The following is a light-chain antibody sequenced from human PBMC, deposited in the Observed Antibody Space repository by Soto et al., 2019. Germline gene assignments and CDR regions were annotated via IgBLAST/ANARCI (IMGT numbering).Light chain of an antibody. J-gene: IGLJ2*01. CDR3: SSYTSSNTL. CDR2: DVS. Sequence: QSALTQPASVSGSPGQSITISCTGTDSDVGGYNYVYWYQQHPGKPPQLIIYDVSYRPSGVSDRFSGSKSGNTASLTISGLQAEDEADYYCSSYTSSNTLFGGGTKGTVL. V-gene: IGLV2-14*03. CDR1: DSDVGGYNY.